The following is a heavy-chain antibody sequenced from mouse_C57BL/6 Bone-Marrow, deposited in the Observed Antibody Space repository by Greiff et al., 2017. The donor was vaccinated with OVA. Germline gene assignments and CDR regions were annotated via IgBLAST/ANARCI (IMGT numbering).Heavy chain of an antibody. J-gene: IGHJ3*01. CDR2: IYPRSGST. CDR3: AREAY. CDR1: GYTFTSYD. Sequence: QVQLQQSGPELVKPGASVKLSCKASGYTFTSYDINWVKQRPGQGLEWIGWIYPRSGSTKYNEKFKGKATLTVDTSSSTAYMELHSLTSEDSAVYFCAREAYWGQGTLVTVSA. V-gene: IGHV1-85*01.